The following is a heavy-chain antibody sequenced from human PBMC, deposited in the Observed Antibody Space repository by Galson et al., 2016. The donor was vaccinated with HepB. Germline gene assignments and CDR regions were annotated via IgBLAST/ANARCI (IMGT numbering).Heavy chain of an antibody. CDR1: GFTFNNYA. V-gene: IGHV3-30*03. CDR3: ARGRSILERGWYWFDP. CDR2: ISYDGSEK. D-gene: IGHD6-19*01. J-gene: IGHJ5*02. Sequence: SLRLSCAVSGFTFNNYAMHWVRQAPGRGLEWVAIISYDGSEKNYVDSVKGRFTISRDNAKNSLYLQMNSLRAEDTAVYYCARGRSILERGWYWFDPWGQGTLVTVSS.